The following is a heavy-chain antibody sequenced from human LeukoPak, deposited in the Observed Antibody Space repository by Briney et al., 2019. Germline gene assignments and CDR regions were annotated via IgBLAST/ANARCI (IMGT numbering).Heavy chain of an antibody. V-gene: IGHV4-30-4*01. D-gene: IGHD1-1*01. CDR1: GGSISSGDYY. Sequence: SQTLSLTCTVSGGSISSGDYYWSWIRQPPGKGLEWIGYIYYSGSTYYNPSLKSRVTISVDTSKNQFSLKLSSVTAADTAVYYCATFSPLNRRPHDYWGQGTLVTVSS. CDR2: IYYSGST. J-gene: IGHJ4*02. CDR3: ATFSPLNRRPHDY.